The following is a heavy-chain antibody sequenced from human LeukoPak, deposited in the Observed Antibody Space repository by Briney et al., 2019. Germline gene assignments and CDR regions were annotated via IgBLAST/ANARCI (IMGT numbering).Heavy chain of an antibody. CDR3: TRGAGWLIDY. V-gene: IGHV4-59*12. CDR1: GGSFSGYY. D-gene: IGHD3-16*01. J-gene: IGHJ4*02. Sequence: PSGTLSLTCAVYGGSFSGYYWGWIRQPPGKGREGIGYIYYTGTTNYNPSLKSRFTISVDTSKNQFSLKLSSVTAADTAVYYCTRGAGWLIDYWGQGILVTVSS. CDR2: IYYTGTT.